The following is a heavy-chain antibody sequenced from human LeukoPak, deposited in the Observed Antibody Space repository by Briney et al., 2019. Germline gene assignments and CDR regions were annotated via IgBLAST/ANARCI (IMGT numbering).Heavy chain of an antibody. J-gene: IGHJ3*02. CDR1: GGTFSSYA. V-gene: IGHV1-69*13. D-gene: IGHD4-23*01. CDR2: IIPIFGTA. Sequence: SVKVSCKASGGTFSSYAISWVRQAPGQGLEWMGGIIPIFGTANYAQKFQGRVTITADESTSTAYMELSSLRSEDTAVYYCARSGGYGGNSNAFDIWGQGTMVTVSS. CDR3: ARSGGYGGNSNAFDI.